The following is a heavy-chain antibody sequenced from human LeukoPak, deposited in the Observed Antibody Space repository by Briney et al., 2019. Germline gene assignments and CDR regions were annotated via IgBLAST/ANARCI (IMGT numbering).Heavy chain of an antibody. V-gene: IGHV3-23*01. J-gene: IGHJ4*02. CDR2: ISGSGGST. CDR3: AKELYLQWLVPFSTGIYFDY. Sequence: GGSLRLSCAASGFTFSSYAMSWVRQAPGKGLEWVSAISGSGGSTYYADSVKGRFTISRDNSKNTLYLQMNSLRAEDTAVYYCAKELYLQWLVPFSTGIYFDYWGQGTLVTVSS. CDR1: GFTFSSYA. D-gene: IGHD6-19*01.